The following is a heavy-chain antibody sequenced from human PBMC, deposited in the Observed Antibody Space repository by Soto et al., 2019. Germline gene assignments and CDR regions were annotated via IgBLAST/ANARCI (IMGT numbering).Heavy chain of an antibody. J-gene: IGHJ4*02. CDR3: ARGELLWFGELLR. CDR2: MNPNSGDT. D-gene: IGHD3-10*01. CDR1: GYTFTSYE. V-gene: IGHV1-8*01. Sequence: QVQLVQSGAEVKKPGASVKVSCKASGYTFTSYEINWVRQATGQGLEWMGWMNPNSGDTGYAQKFQGRVTMTRNTSISTAYMELSSLRPEDTAAYYCARGELLWFGELLRWGQGTLVTVSS.